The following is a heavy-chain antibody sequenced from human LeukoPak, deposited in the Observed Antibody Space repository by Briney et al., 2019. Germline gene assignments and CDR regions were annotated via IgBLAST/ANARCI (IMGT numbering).Heavy chain of an antibody. Sequence: GGSLRLSCAASGFTFSSYALSWVRQAPGKGLEWVSAISDSGGNTYYADSVKGRFTISRDNSKNTLYLQMHSLRAEDTVVYYCASALRIYYYFDYWGQGTLVTVSS. CDR2: ISDSGGNT. D-gene: IGHD1-26*01. V-gene: IGHV3-23*01. CDR3: ASALRIYYYFDY. J-gene: IGHJ4*02. CDR1: GFTFSSYA.